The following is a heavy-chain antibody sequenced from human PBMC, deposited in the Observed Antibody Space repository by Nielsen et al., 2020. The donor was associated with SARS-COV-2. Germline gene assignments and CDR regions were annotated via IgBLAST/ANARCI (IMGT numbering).Heavy chain of an antibody. V-gene: IGHV4-59*01. Sequence: SETPSLTCTVSGGSISSYYWSWIRQPPGKGLEWIGYIYYSGSTNYNPSLKSRVTISVDTSKNQFSLKLSSVTAADTAVYYCAREGGGAAANWGQGTLVTVSS. J-gene: IGHJ4*02. CDR3: AREGGGAAAN. D-gene: IGHD6-13*01. CDR1: GGSISSYY. CDR2: IYYSGST.